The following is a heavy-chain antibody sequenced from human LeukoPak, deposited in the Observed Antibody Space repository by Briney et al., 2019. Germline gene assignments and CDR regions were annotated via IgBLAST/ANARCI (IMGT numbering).Heavy chain of an antibody. J-gene: IGHJ4*02. D-gene: IGHD4-17*01. Sequence: GRSLRLSCAASAFTFSSYGMHLVRQAPGKGLEWVAVIWYDGSNKYYADSVKGRFTISRDNSKNTLYLQMNSLRAEDTAVYYCARPRGATVTSSLGYWGQGTLVTVSS. CDR3: ARPRGATVTSSLGY. CDR2: IWYDGSNK. V-gene: IGHV3-33*01. CDR1: AFTFSSYG.